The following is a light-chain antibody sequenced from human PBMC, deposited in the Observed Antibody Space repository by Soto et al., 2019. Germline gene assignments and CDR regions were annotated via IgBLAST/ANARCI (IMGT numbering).Light chain of an antibody. Sequence: QPVLTQSPSASASLGASVKLTCTLSSGHSSYAIAWHQQQPEKGPRYLMKVNSDGSHNKGDGIPDRFSGSSSGAERYLTISSLQSEDEADYYCQTWGTGTVVFGGGTKLT. CDR2: VNSDGSH. V-gene: IGLV4-69*01. CDR1: SGHSSYA. CDR3: QTWGTGTVV. J-gene: IGLJ2*01.